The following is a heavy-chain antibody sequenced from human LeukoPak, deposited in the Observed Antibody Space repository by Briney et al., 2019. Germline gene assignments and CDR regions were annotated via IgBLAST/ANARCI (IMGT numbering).Heavy chain of an antibody. CDR1: GFTFTNYW. D-gene: IGHD1-26*01. CDR2: IDGDGTT. Sequence: GGSLRLSCAASGFTFTNYWMHWVRQAPGKGLVWVSRIDGDGTTKYADSVRGRFTISRDNTKKTLYLQMNGLRAEDMAVYYCARVIVGGMRAFDMWGQGTMVTVSS. J-gene: IGHJ3*02. V-gene: IGHV3-74*03. CDR3: ARVIVGGMRAFDM.